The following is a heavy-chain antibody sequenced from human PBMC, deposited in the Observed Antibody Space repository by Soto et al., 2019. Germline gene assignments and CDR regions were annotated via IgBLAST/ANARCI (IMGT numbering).Heavy chain of an antibody. CDR3: ARGSSLARFDY. CDR2: IWYDGSNK. J-gene: IGHJ4*02. CDR1: GFTFSSYG. Sequence: GGSLRLSCAASGFTFSSYGMHWVRQAPGKGLEWVAVIWYDGSNKYHADSVKGRFTISRDNSKNTLYLQMNSLRAEDTAVYYCARGSSLARFDYWGQGTLVTVSS. V-gene: IGHV3-33*01.